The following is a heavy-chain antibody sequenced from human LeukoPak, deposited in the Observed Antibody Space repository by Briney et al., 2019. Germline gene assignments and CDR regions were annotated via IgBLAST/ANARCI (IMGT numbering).Heavy chain of an antibody. Sequence: SVKVSCKASGYTFTGYYMHWVRQAPGQGLEWMGGIIPIFGTANYAQKFQGRVTITADESTSTAYMELSSLRSEDTAVYYCARGIGSSQGIWGQGTMVTVSS. CDR1: GYTFTGYY. D-gene: IGHD1-26*01. V-gene: IGHV1-69*13. J-gene: IGHJ3*02. CDR3: ARGIGSSQGI. CDR2: IIPIFGTA.